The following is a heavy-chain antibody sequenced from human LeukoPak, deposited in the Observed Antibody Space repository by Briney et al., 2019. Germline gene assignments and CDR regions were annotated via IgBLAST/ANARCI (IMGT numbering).Heavy chain of an antibody. D-gene: IGHD3-16*01. CDR2: IKQDGSEK. CDR1: GFTSSSYW. V-gene: IGHV3-7*01. J-gene: IGHJ4*02. CDR3: ARARRGYYFDY. Sequence: GESLKISCAASGFTSSSYWMSWVRQAPGKGLEWVANIKQDGSEKYYVDSVKGQFTISRDNAKNSLYLQMNSLRAEDTAVYYCARARRGYYFDYWGQGTLVTVSS.